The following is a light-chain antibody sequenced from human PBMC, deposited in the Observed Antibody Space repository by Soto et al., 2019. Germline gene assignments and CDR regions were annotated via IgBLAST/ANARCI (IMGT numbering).Light chain of an antibody. CDR1: QSVSNN. J-gene: IGKJ4*01. Sequence: EIVMTQSPATLSLSPGETATLSCRASQSVSNNLVWYQQKPGQAPRLLIYDATTRATVIPARFSGSGSGTQVTLIINGLQPEDFAVYYFQKNYESVTFGGGTKVEIE. V-gene: IGKV3D-15*01. CDR3: QKNYESVT. CDR2: DAT.